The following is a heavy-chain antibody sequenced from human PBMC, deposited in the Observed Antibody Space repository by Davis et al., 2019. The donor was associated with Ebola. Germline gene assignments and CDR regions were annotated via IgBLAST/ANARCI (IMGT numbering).Heavy chain of an antibody. Sequence: GESLKISCAASGFTFSDYYMRWIRQAPGKGLEWVSYISSSGSTIYYADSVKGRFTISRDNAKNSLYLQMNSLRAEDTAVYYCARGEYSSADWYFDLWGRGTLVTVSS. D-gene: IGHD6-6*01. V-gene: IGHV3-11*01. CDR2: ISSSGSTI. CDR1: GFTFSDYY. J-gene: IGHJ2*01. CDR3: ARGEYSSADWYFDL.